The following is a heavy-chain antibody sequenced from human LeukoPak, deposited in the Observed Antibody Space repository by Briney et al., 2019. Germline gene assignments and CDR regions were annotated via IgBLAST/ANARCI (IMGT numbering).Heavy chain of an antibody. V-gene: IGHV1-46*01. CDR1: GYTLTSYY. J-gene: IGHJ4*02. CDR2: INPSGGST. CDR3: KQKTAYEIPSDY. Sequence: SMKVSGDAYGYTLTSYYMHQARQAPGPGHQSIGIINPSGGSTSYAQKFQGRVTMTRDTSLSTAYMELSRLRSDDTAFFFFKQKTAYEIPSDYWGQGTLVTVSS. D-gene: IGHD2-21*01.